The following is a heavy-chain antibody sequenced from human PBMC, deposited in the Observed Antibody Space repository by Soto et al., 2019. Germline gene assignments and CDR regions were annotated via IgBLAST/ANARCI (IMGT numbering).Heavy chain of an antibody. V-gene: IGHV3-33*01. D-gene: IGHD3-3*01. J-gene: IGHJ6*02. Sequence: QVQLVESGGGVVQPGRSLRLSCAASGFTFSSYGMHWVRQAPGKGLEWVAVIWYDGSNKYYADSVKGRFTISRDNSKNXXQLQMNSLRAEDTAVYYCARDLGQITIFGDGGMDVWGQGTTVTVSS. CDR1: GFTFSSYG. CDR2: IWYDGSNK. CDR3: ARDLGQITIFGDGGMDV.